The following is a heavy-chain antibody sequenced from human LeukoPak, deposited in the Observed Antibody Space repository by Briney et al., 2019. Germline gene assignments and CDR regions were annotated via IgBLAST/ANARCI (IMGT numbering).Heavy chain of an antibody. CDR2: IYPGDSDT. J-gene: IGHJ4*02. Sequence: GEPLKISCKGSGYSFTSYWIGWVRPMPGKGLEWMGIIYPGDSDTRYSPSFQGQVTISADKSISTAYLQWSSLKASDTAMYYCARQPGYYDSSGYIDYWGQGTLVTVSS. CDR1: GYSFTSYW. CDR3: ARQPGYYDSSGYIDY. V-gene: IGHV5-51*01. D-gene: IGHD3-22*01.